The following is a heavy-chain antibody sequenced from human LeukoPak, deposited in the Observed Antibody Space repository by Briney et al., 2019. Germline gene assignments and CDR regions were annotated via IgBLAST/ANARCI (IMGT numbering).Heavy chain of an antibody. CDR3: ARESSGYHNWFDP. CDR1: GGFITNNNYY. V-gene: IGHV4-31*02. D-gene: IGHD3-22*01. CDR2: IYYSGST. J-gene: IGHJ5*02. Sequence: SETLSLTCTVSGGFITNNNYYWVWVRQPPGKGLEWIGYIYYSGSTYYNPSLKSRVTISVDTSKNQFSLKLSSVTAADTAVYYCARESSGYHNWFDPWGQGTLVTVSS.